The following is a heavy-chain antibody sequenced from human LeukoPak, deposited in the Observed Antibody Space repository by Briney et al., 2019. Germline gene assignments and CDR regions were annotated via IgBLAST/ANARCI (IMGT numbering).Heavy chain of an antibody. D-gene: IGHD3-22*01. J-gene: IGHJ4*02. CDR1: GFTFSNYG. CDR2: IWYDGSNK. Sequence: PGRSLRLSCAASGFTFSNYGMHWVRQAPGNGLEWATVIWYDGSNKYYADSVKGRFTISRDNSKNTLYLQMNSLRAEDTAVYYCARSDYYDTSGYFNYWGQGTLVTVSS. CDR3: ARSDYYDTSGYFNY. V-gene: IGHV3-33*01.